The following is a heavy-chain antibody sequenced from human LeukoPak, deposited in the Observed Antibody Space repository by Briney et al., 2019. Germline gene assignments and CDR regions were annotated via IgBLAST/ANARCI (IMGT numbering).Heavy chain of an antibody. CDR2: ISWNSGSI. Sequence: PGRSLRLSCAASGFTFDDYAMHWVRQAPGKGLEWVSGISWNSGSIGYADSVKGRFTISRDNAKNSLYLQMNSLRAEDTALYYCAKGIYDSSGALDYWGQGTLVTVSS. CDR1: GFTFDDYA. CDR3: AKGIYDSSGALDY. V-gene: IGHV3-9*01. D-gene: IGHD3-22*01. J-gene: IGHJ4*02.